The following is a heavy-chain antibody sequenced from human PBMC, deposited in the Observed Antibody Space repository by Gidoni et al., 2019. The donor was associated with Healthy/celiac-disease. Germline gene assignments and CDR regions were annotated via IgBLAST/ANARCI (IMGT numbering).Heavy chain of an antibody. CDR3: TRDLYGANDY. D-gene: IGHD4-17*01. Sequence: EVQLVESGGGLVQPGRSLRLSCTASGFTFGDYAMSWFRQAPGKGLEWVGFIRSKAYGWTTEYAASVKGRCTISRDDSKSIAYLQMNSLKTEDTAVYYCTRDLYGANDYWGQGTLVTVSS. CDR2: IRSKAYGWTT. J-gene: IGHJ4*02. CDR1: GFTFGDYA. V-gene: IGHV3-49*03.